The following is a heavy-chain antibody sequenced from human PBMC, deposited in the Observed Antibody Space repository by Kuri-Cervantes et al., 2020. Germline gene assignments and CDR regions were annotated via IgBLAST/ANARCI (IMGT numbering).Heavy chain of an antibody. J-gene: IGHJ2*01. CDR1: GFTFSGSA. Sequence: GESLKISCAASGFTFSGSAMHWVRQASGKGLEWVGRIRSKANSYATAYAASVKGRFTVSRDNSKNTLYLQMNSLTAEDTAVYYCARDSDTSGRNWYFDLWGRGTLVTVSS. D-gene: IGHD3-22*01. V-gene: IGHV3-73*01. CDR2: IRSKANSYAT. CDR3: ARDSDTSGRNWYFDL.